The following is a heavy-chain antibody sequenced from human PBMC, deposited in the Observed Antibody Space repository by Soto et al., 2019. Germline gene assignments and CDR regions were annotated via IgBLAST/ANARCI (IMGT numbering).Heavy chain of an antibody. CDR2: IIPIFGTA. J-gene: IGHJ5*02. CDR1: GGTFSSYA. Sequence: GASVKVSCKASGGTFSSYAISWVRQAPGQGLEWMGGIIPIFGTANYAQKFQGRVTITADESTSTAYMELSSLRSEDTAVYYCARVYDFWSGSSPGGWFDPWGQGTLVTVSS. D-gene: IGHD3-3*01. V-gene: IGHV1-69*13. CDR3: ARVYDFWSGSSPGGWFDP.